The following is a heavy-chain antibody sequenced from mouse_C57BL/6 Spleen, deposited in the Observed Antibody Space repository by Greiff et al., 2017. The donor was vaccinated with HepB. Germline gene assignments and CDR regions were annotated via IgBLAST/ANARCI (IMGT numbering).Heavy chain of an antibody. Sequence: QVQLQQPGAELVKPGASVTLSCKASGYTFTSYWMHWVMQRPGQGLEWIGMIHPNSGSTNYNEKFKSKATLTVDKSFSKAYMQLSSLTSEDSAVYDWARGYGNYVRLDYWGQGTTLTVSS. D-gene: IGHD2-1*01. J-gene: IGHJ2*01. CDR1: GYTFTSYW. CDR2: IHPNSGST. V-gene: IGHV1-64*01. CDR3: ARGYGNYVRLDY.